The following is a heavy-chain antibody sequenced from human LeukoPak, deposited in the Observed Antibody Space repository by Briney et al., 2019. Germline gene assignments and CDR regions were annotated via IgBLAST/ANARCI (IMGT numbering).Heavy chain of an antibody. V-gene: IGHV3-33*06. Sequence: SLRLSCAASGFTFSSYGMHWVRQAPGKGLEWVAVIWYDGSNKYYADSVKGRFTISRDNSKNTLYLQMTSLRAADTAVYYCANLDYYDSSGHPPDSWGQGTLVTVSS. CDR3: ANLDYYDSSGHPPDS. J-gene: IGHJ4*02. D-gene: IGHD3-22*01. CDR2: IWYDGSNK. CDR1: GFTFSSYG.